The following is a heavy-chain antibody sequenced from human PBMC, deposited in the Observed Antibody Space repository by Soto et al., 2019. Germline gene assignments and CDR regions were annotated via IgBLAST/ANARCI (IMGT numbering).Heavy chain of an antibody. CDR3: ARWSGSAKTDY. D-gene: IGHD1-26*01. CDR2: IYHTGTT. Sequence: SETLSLTCTVSGGSINSGDYSWTWIRQPPGKGLEWIGYIYHTGTTYYNMSLKSRVTISVDRSKNQFSLKLSSVTAADTAVYYCARWSGSAKTDYWGQGTLVTVSS. V-gene: IGHV4-30-2*01. CDR1: GGSINSGDYS. J-gene: IGHJ4*02.